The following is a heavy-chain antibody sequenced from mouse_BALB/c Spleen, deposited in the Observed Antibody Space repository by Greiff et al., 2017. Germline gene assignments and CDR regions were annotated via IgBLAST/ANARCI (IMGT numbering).Heavy chain of an antibody. CDR1: GFTFSSYA. J-gene: IGHJ4*01. V-gene: IGHV5-6-5*01. Sequence: EVMLVESGGGLVKPGGSLKLSCAASGFTFSSYAMSWVRQTPEKRLEWVASISSGGSTYYPDSVKGRFTISRDNARNILYLQMSSLRSEDTAMYYCARGRMDYWGQGTSVTVSS. CDR2: ISSGGST. CDR3: ARGRMDY.